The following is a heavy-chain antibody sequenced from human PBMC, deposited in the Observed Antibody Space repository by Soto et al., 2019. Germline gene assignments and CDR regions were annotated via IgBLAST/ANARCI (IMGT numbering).Heavy chain of an antibody. J-gene: IGHJ2*01. CDR3: ARLRMGVNWYFDL. V-gene: IGHV3-11*06. D-gene: IGHD1-26*01. CDR1: GFNFGDYY. Sequence: QMQLVESGGGLVKPGGSLRLSCAASGFNFGDYYMSWVRQAPGKGLEWVSFVSSTGSYTKYSDSVGGRFTVSRDNGKNSLHLQLNSLRVEDTAVYYCARLRMGVNWYFDLWGRGTLVTVSS. CDR2: VSSTGSYT.